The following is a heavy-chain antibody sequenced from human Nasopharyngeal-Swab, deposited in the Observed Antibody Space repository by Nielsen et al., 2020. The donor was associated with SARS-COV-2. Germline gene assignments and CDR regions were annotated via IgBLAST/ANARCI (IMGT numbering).Heavy chain of an antibody. Sequence: GGSLRLSCTASGFTFGDYAMSWFRQTPGKGLEWVGFIRSKAYGGTTEYAASVKGRFTISRDDSKSIAYLQMNSLKTEDTAVYYCTRETPYSSGWFSSDYWGQGTLVTVSS. CDR2: IRSKAYGGTT. CDR1: GFTFGDYA. J-gene: IGHJ4*02. V-gene: IGHV3-49*03. CDR3: TRETPYSSGWFSSDY. D-gene: IGHD6-19*01.